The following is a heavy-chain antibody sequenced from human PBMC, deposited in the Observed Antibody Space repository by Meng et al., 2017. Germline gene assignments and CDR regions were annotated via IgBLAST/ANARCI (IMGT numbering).Heavy chain of an antibody. CDR2: IIPIFGTA. V-gene: IGHV1-69*01. CDR3: AREIAAAYCGGDCYL. J-gene: IGHJ5*02. Sequence: VRVVQSGAEVKKPGSSVKVSCKASGGTFSSYAISWVRQAPGQGLEWMGGIIPIFGTANYAQKFQGRVTITADESTSTAYMELSSLRSEDTAVYYCAREIAAAYCGGDCYLWGQGTLVTVSS. CDR1: GGTFSSYA. D-gene: IGHD2-21*02.